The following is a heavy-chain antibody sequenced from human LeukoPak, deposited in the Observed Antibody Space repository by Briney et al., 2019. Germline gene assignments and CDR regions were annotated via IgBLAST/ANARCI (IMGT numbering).Heavy chain of an antibody. CDR1: GYSLTNYY. Sequence: GASVKVSCKAFGYSLTNYYVHWVRQAPGQGLEWMGEINPSGGSTSYAQKFQGRITVTRDTYTNTVYLDLSTLTSEDPPTYYCARGAPTTRIGAGRFDYWGQGSLLTAAS. D-gene: IGHD5-12*01. V-gene: IGHV1-46*01. J-gene: IGHJ4*02. CDR2: INPSGGST. CDR3: ARGAPTTRIGAGRFDY.